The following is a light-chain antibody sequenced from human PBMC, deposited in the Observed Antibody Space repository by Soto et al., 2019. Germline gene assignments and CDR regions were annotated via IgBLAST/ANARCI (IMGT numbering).Light chain of an antibody. CDR1: SSNLGSHY. V-gene: IGLV1-47*01. CDR3: GAWDDSLSEAV. J-gene: IGLJ7*01. CDR2: RND. Sequence: QSVLTQPPSASGTPGQKVTISCSGSSSNLGSHYVYWYQQLPGTAPKLLIYRNDQRPSGVPDRFSGSKSGTSASLAISGLRSEDEAGYYCGAWDDSLSEAVFGGGTQLTVL.